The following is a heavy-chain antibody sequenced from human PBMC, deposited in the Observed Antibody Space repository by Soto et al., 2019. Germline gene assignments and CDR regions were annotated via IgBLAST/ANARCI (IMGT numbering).Heavy chain of an antibody. V-gene: IGHV3-30*18. Sequence: GGSLRLSCAASGFTFSSYGMHWVRQAPGKGLEWVAVISYDGSNKYYADSVKGRFTISRDNSKNTLYLQMNSLRAEDTAVYYCAKDLGYYDSYDYWGQGTLVTVSS. CDR1: GFTFSSYG. CDR3: AKDLGYYDSYDY. CDR2: ISYDGSNK. D-gene: IGHD3-22*01. J-gene: IGHJ4*02.